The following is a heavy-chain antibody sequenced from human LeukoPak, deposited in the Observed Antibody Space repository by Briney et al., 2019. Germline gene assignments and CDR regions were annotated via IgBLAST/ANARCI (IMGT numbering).Heavy chain of an antibody. J-gene: IGHJ4*02. CDR3: ARDRGRFGIAAAGS. D-gene: IGHD6-13*01. V-gene: IGHV1-2*06. CDR2: INPNSGGT. CDR1: GYTFTGYY. Sequence: ASVKVSCKASGYTFTGYYMHRVRQAPGQGLEWMGRINPNSGGTNYAQKFQGRVTMTRDTSISTAYMELSRLRSDDTAVYYCARDRGRFGIAAAGSWGQGTLVTVSS.